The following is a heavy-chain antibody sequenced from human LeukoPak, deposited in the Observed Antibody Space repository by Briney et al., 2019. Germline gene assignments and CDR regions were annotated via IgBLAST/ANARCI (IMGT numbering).Heavy chain of an antibody. J-gene: IGHJ4*02. CDR1: DASISDYY. CDR2: ISNSGST. D-gene: IGHD6-19*01. CDR3: AKSSGLFFDH. V-gene: IGHV4-59*08. Sequence: PSETLSLTCTVSDASISDYYWSWIRQPPGKGLEWIGCISNSGSTNYNPSLKSRVTISVDTSKNQFSLKLSSVTAADTAVYYCAKSSGLFFDHWGQGTLVTVSP.